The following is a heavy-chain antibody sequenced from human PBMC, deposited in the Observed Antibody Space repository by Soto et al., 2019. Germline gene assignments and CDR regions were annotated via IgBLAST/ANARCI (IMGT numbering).Heavy chain of an antibody. D-gene: IGHD5-18*01. CDR1: GYTFTSYG. J-gene: IGHJ6*02. CDR3: ARVDIFDTAMAKRYYYYGIDV. Sequence: GASVKVSCKASGYTFTSYGITWVRQAPGQGLEWMGWISAYNGNTNYAQKLQGRVTMTTDTSTSTAYMELRSLRSDDTAVYYCARVDIFDTAMAKRYYYYGIDVWGQGTTVTVSS. CDR2: ISAYNGNT. V-gene: IGHV1-18*01.